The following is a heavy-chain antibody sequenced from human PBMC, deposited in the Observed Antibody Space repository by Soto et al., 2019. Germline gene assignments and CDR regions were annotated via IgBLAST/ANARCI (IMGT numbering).Heavy chain of an antibody. J-gene: IGHJ6*02. CDR2: IIHIFGTA. CDR3: ARDPTGIAVAYYYSGMDV. CDR1: GGTFSSYA. Sequence: QVQLVQSGAEVKKPGSSVKVSCKASGGTFSSYAISWVRQAPGQGLEWMGGIIHIFGTANYAQKFQGRVTITADESTSTAYMELSSLGSEDTAVDYCARDPTGIAVAYYYSGMDVGGQGTTVTVSS. V-gene: IGHV1-69*12. D-gene: IGHD6-19*01.